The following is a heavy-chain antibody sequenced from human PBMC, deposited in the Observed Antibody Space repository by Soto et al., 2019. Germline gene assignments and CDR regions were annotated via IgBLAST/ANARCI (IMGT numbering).Heavy chain of an antibody. V-gene: IGHV3-72*01. Sequence: EVQLVESGGGLVQPGGSLRLSCAASGFTFSDHYMDWVRQVPGKGLEWVGRIRKKARSYTTEYAASVKGRFTISRDDSKNSMYLQMNSLETEDTAVYFCAKISPTSYFDFWGQGTLVTVSS. J-gene: IGHJ4*02. D-gene: IGHD1-26*01. CDR2: IRKKARSYTT. CDR1: GFTFSDHY. CDR3: AKISPTSYFDF.